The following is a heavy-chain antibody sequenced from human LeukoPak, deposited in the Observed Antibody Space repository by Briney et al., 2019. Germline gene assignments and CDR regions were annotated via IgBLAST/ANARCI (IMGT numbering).Heavy chain of an antibody. D-gene: IGHD3-22*01. Sequence: GGSLRLYCAASGFTFSSYSMNWVRQAPGKGLEWVSSISSSSSYIYYADSVKGRFTISRDNAKNSLYLQMNSLRAEDTAVYYCARDVDYYDSSGYYQRYFDYWGQGTLVTVSS. V-gene: IGHV3-21*01. J-gene: IGHJ4*02. CDR3: ARDVDYYDSSGYYQRYFDY. CDR1: GFTFSSYS. CDR2: ISSSSSYI.